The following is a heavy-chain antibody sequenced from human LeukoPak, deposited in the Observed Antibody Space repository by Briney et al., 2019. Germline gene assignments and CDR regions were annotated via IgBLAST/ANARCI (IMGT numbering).Heavy chain of an antibody. CDR1: GFTFSSYS. J-gene: IGHJ4*02. V-gene: IGHV3-21*01. Sequence: GESLRLSCAASGFTFSSYSMNWVRQAPGKGLEWVSSISSSSSYIYYADSVKGRFTISRDNAKNSLYLQMNSLRAEDTAVYYCARPAKSGATIGWGQGTLVTVSS. CDR3: ARPAKSGATIG. CDR2: ISSSSSYI. D-gene: IGHD5-12*01.